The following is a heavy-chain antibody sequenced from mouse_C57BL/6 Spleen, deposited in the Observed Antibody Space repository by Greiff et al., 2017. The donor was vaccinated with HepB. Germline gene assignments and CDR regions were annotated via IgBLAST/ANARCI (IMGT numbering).Heavy chain of an antibody. CDR2: IYPRSGNT. CDR3: ARYRDYDVGYVFDY. J-gene: IGHJ2*01. CDR1: GYTFTSYG. Sequence: VQLQQSGAELARPGASVKLSCKASGYTFTSYGISWVKQRTGQGLEWIGEIYPRSGNTYYKEKFKGKATLTAAKYSSTAYMELRSLTTEDAAVYCCARYRDYDVGYVFDYWGQGTTLTVSS. V-gene: IGHV1-81*01. D-gene: IGHD2-4*01.